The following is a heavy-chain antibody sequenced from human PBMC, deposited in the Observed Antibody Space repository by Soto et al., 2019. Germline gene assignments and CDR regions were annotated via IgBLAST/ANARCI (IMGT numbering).Heavy chain of an antibody. J-gene: IGHJ1*01. CDR3: ARESAYYDSSGFGSDFQH. CDR1: GGTFSRYT. Sequence: QVQLVQSGAEVKKPGSSVKVSCKASGGTFSRYTISWVRQAPGQGLEWMGRIIPSLGIANYAQKFQGRVTITADKSTSTAYMDLSSLISEDTAVYYCARESAYYDSSGFGSDFQHWGQGTLVTVSS. D-gene: IGHD3-22*01. CDR2: IIPSLGIA. V-gene: IGHV1-69*08.